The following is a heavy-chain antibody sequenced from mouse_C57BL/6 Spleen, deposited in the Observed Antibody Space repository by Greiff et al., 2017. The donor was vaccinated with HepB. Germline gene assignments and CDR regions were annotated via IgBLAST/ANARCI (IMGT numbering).Heavy chain of an antibody. J-gene: IGHJ3*01. D-gene: IGHD2-1*01. Sequence: VQLQQPGAELVMPGASVKLCCKASGYTFTSYWMHWVKQRPGQGLEWIGEIDPSDSYTNYNQKFKGKSTLTVDKSSSTAYMQLSSLTSEDSAVYYCARIGDGNPWFAYWGQGTLVTVSA. CDR3: ARIGDGNPWFAY. CDR1: GYTFTSYW. CDR2: IDPSDSYT. V-gene: IGHV1-69*01.